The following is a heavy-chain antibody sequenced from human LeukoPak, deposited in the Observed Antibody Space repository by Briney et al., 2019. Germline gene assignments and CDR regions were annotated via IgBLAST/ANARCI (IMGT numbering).Heavy chain of an antibody. J-gene: IGHJ3*02. Sequence: ASVKVSCKTSGYSLITYGISWVRQAPGQGLEWMGWITAYNGNTKSAQKLQDRVTMTTDTSTSTAYMELRSLRSDDTAVYYCARVNYDILTGYYIPHAFDIWGQGTMVTVSS. V-gene: IGHV1-18*01. CDR1: GYSLITYG. CDR2: ITAYNGNT. D-gene: IGHD3-9*01. CDR3: ARVNYDILTGYYIPHAFDI.